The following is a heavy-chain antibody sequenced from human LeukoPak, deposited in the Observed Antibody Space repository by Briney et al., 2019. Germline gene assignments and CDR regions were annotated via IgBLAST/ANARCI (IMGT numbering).Heavy chain of an antibody. Sequence: GGSLRLSCAASGFTVSSNYMSWVRQPPGKGLEWVSVIYTVGNTDYADSVKGRFTISRDNSKNTLYLQMNSLRAEDTAVYYCARDGSGSDAFDIWGQGTMVTVPS. J-gene: IGHJ3*02. CDR2: IYTVGNT. CDR1: GFTVSSNY. D-gene: IGHD6-19*01. CDR3: ARDGSGSDAFDI. V-gene: IGHV3-66*01.